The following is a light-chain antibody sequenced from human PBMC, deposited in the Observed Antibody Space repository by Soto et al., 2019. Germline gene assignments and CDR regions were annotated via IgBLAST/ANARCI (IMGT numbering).Light chain of an antibody. CDR3: QQYYSTPRT. V-gene: IGKV4-1*01. J-gene: IGKJ1*01. Sequence: DIVMTQSQDSLAVSLGERATINCKSSQSLLYTSNSKNYLAWYQQKPGQPPRLLIYWASTRESGVPDRFSGSGSGTDFTLTISSLQAEDVAVYYCQQYYSTPRTFGQGTKVDIK. CDR1: QSLLYTSNSKNY. CDR2: WAS.